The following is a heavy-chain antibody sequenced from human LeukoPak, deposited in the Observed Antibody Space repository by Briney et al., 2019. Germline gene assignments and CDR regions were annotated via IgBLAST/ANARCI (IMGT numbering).Heavy chain of an antibody. J-gene: IGHJ5*02. CDR2: IYYSGNT. CDR1: GGSIITTNYY. V-gene: IGHV4-39*07. CDR3: ASVRGYSSGWYASGFDP. D-gene: IGHD6-19*01. Sequence: SETLSLTCTVSGGSIITTNYYWGWIRQPPGKGLEWIGSIYYSGNTYYKPSLKSRVTISVDTSKNQFSLKLTSVTAADTAVYYCASVRGYSSGWYASGFDPWGQGTLVTVSS.